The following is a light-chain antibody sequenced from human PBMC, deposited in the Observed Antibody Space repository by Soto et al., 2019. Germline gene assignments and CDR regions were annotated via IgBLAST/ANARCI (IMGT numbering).Light chain of an antibody. CDR3: QQYNNWPPRVS. J-gene: IGKJ1*01. V-gene: IGKV3-15*01. CDR2: GAS. Sequence: EIVMTQSPATLSVSPGERATLSCRASQSVSSNLAWYQQKPGQPPRLLIYGASTRATGIPATFSGSGSGTEFTLTISSLQSEDFAVYYCQQYNNWPPRVSFGQGTKVEIK. CDR1: QSVSSN.